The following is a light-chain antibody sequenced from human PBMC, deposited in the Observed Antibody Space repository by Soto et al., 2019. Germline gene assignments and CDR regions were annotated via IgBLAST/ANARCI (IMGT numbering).Light chain of an antibody. V-gene: IGKV1-5*03. Sequence: DIQLTQSPSTLSASVGDRVTITCRASQSISSWLAWYQQKPGKAPNLLIYKTSNLESGFPSRFSGSGSGTEFTLTISSLQPDDFATYYSQYYNDYCWTFGQGTKVEIK. CDR1: QSISSW. J-gene: IGKJ1*01. CDR2: KTS. CDR3: QYYNDYCWT.